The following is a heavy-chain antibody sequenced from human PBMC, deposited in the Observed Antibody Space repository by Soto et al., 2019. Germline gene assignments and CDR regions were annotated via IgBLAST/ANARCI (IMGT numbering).Heavy chain of an antibody. Sequence: ASVKVSCKTSGYSFTSYVIHWVRQAPGERLEWMGWIKPGTGETKYLQKLQGRVTISRDTSANIVYMELSSLRSEDTAVYYCARGYYYDSSGYYFDHWGKGXLVTVPS. CDR1: GYSFTSYV. D-gene: IGHD3-22*01. J-gene: IGHJ4*02. CDR3: ARGYYYDSSGYYFDH. CDR2: IKPGTGET. V-gene: IGHV1-3*01.